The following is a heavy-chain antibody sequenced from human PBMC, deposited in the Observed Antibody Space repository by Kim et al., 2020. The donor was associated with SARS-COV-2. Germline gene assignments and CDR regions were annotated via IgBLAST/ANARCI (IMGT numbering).Heavy chain of an antibody. CDR1: GFTFSTYH. V-gene: IGHV3-23*01. CDR3: AKAYCGTSYCFSIWFDY. D-gene: IGHD2-21*01. CDR2: ITSSGGGT. Sequence: GGSLRLSCAASGFTFSTYHMSWVRQTPGKGLEWVSGITSSGGGTYYADSVKGRFTIARDNSKNTLFLQMNSLRAEDTAIYYCAKAYCGTSYCFSIWFDYWGQGTLVTVSS. J-gene: IGHJ4*02.